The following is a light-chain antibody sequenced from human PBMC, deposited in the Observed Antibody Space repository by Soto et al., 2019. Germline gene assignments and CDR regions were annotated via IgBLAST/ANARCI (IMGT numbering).Light chain of an antibody. CDR2: DVS. CDR1: SSDVGGFKY. Sequence: QSALTQPRSVSGSPGQSVTISCTGTSSDVGGFKYVSWYQQHPGKAPKLMIYDVSGRPSAVPDRFSGSKSGNTASLTISGLQAEDEADYYCCSFGDTYYVFGTGTKLTVL. CDR3: CSFGDTYYV. V-gene: IGLV2-11*01. J-gene: IGLJ1*01.